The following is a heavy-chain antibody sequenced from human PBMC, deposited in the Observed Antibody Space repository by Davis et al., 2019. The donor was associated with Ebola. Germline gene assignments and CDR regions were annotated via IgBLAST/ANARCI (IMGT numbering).Heavy chain of an antibody. Sequence: PSETLSLTCAVYGGSFSGYYWSWIRQPPGKGLEWIGEINHSGSTNYNPSLKSRVTISIDTSKNQFSLKLSSVTAADTAVYYCARIGTTVTTWDYYYGMDVWGQGTTVTVSS. J-gene: IGHJ6*02. CDR2: INHSGST. D-gene: IGHD4-17*01. V-gene: IGHV4-34*01. CDR3: ARIGTTVTTWDYYYGMDV. CDR1: GGSFSGYY.